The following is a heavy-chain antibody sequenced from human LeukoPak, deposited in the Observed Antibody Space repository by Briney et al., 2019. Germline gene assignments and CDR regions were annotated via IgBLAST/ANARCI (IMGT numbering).Heavy chain of an antibody. CDR1: GGSISSGGYY. CDR2: IYYSGST. D-gene: IGHD3-10*01. V-gene: IGHV4-31*03. J-gene: IGHJ4*02. CDR3: ARARKKRLGSGSYDY. Sequence: KPSQTLSLTCTVSGGSISSGGYYRSWIRQHPGKGLEWIGYIYYSGSTYYNPSLKSRVTISVDTSKNQFSLKLSSVTAADTAVYYCARARKKRLGSGSYDYWGQGTLVTVSS.